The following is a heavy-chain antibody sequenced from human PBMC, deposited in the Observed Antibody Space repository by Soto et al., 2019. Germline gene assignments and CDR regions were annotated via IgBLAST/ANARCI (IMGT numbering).Heavy chain of an antibody. CDR2: ILPIFGTA. D-gene: IGHD2-15*01. CDR1: GGTLSSYA. CDR3: ARGVDIVVVVDATEGDAFGS. Sequence: QVQLVQSGAEVKKPGSSVKVSCKASGGTLSSYAISWVRQAPGQGLEWMGGILPIFGTANYAQKFQGRVTITADESTSTAYRELSSVRSEDTAVYYCARGVDIVVVVDATEGDAFGSLGQGTMVTVSS. V-gene: IGHV1-69*12. J-gene: IGHJ3*02.